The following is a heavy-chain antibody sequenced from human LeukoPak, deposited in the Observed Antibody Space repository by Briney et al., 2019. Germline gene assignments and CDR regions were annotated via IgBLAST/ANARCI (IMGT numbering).Heavy chain of an antibody. J-gene: IGHJ5*02. CDR2: IYYSGST. D-gene: IGHD6-13*01. CDR1: GGSISSYY. V-gene: IGHV4-59*01. Sequence: SETLSLTCTVSGGSISSYYWNWIRRPPGKGLEWIGYIYYSGSTNYNPSLKSRVTISVDTSKNQFSLKLSSVTAADTAVYYCARGCSAGTPHNWFDPWGQGTLVTVSS. CDR3: ARGCSAGTPHNWFDP.